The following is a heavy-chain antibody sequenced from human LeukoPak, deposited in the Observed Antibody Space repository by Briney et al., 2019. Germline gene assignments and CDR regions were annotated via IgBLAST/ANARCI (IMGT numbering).Heavy chain of an antibody. CDR1: GGTFSSYA. CDR3: ARGGVGATIGLDY. D-gene: IGHD1-26*01. V-gene: IGHV1-69*01. CDR2: IIPILGTA. J-gene: IGHJ4*02. Sequence: GASVKVSCKASGGTFSSYAISWVRQAPGQGLEWMGGIIPILGTANYAQKFQGRVTISADESTSTAYMELSSLSSEDTAVYHCARGGVGATIGLDYWGQGTLVTVSS.